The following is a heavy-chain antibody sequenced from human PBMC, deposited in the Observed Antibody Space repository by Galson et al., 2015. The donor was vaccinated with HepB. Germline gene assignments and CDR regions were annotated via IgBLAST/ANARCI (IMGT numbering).Heavy chain of an antibody. CDR2: IYSGDSDT. CDR1: GYNFTSYW. J-gene: IGHJ5*02. D-gene: IGHD1-26*01. Sequence: QSGAEVKKPGESLKIPCTGSGYNFTSYWIGWVRQMPGKGLEWMGIIYSGDSDTRYSPSFQGQVTISADKSISTAYLQWSSLKASDTAMYYCARTSSIVGVNNWFDPWGQGTVVSVSS. CDR3: ARTSSIVGVNNWFDP. V-gene: IGHV5-51*01.